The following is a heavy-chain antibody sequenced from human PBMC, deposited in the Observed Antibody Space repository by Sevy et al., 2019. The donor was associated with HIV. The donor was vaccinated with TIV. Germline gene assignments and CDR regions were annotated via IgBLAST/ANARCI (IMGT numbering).Heavy chain of an antibody. V-gene: IGHV1-69*13. Sequence: ASVKDSCKASGDTFSTYGLSWVRQAPGQGLEWMGGIIPIFGKPNYGQTFQGRVRVTADESASTAYMELSSLRTEDPALYYWAREGVVATTGDHDAFDIWGHGTFVTVSS. J-gene: IGHJ3*02. CDR1: GDTFSTYG. CDR2: IIPIFGKP. D-gene: IGHD7-27*01. CDR3: AREGVVATTGDHDAFDI.